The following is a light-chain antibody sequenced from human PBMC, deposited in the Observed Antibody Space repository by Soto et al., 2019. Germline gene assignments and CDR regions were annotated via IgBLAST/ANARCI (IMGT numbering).Light chain of an antibody. Sequence: QSVLTQPPSVSGAPGQRVTISCTGSSSNIGAGYAVHWYQQLPGTAPKLLIYANNNRPSGVPDRFSGSKSGTSASLAITGLQAEDEADYYCQSYDSSLSAVIFGGGTKLTVL. CDR1: SSNIGAGYA. V-gene: IGLV1-40*01. CDR3: QSYDSSLSAVI. J-gene: IGLJ2*01. CDR2: ANN.